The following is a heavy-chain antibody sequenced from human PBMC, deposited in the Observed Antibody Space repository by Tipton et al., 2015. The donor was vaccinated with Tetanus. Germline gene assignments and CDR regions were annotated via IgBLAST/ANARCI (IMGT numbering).Heavy chain of an antibody. Sequence: GSLRLSCAASGFMFSSYDMTWVRQAPGKGLEWVSTIRGAGFTTYYADSVKGRFTISRDNSKNMLYLQMNDLRADDTAVYYCARRGEARANWFDSWGQGTLVTVSS. V-gene: IGHV3-23*01. CDR2: IRGAGFTT. CDR3: ARRGEARANWFDS. CDR1: GFMFSSYD. J-gene: IGHJ5*01.